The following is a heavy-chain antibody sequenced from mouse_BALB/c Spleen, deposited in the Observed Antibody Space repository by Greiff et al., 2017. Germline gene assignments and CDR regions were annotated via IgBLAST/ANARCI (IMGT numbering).Heavy chain of an antibody. Sequence: EVNLVESGGGLVKPGGSLKLSCAASGFAFSSYDMSWVRQTPEKRLEWVAYISSGGGSTYYPDTVKGRFTISRDNAKNTLYLQMSSLKSEDTAMYYCARHYYGNYVGAMDYWGQGTSVTVSS. CDR1: GFAFSSYD. CDR2: ISSGGGST. CDR3: ARHYYGNYVGAMDY. J-gene: IGHJ4*01. D-gene: IGHD2-1*01. V-gene: IGHV5-12-1*01.